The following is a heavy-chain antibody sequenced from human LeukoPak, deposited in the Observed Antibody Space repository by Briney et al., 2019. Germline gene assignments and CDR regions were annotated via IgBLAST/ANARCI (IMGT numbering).Heavy chain of an antibody. CDR2: ISGSGGTI. D-gene: IGHD3-10*01. Sequence: GGSLRLSCAASGFTFSSYAMSWVRQAPGKGLEWVSGISGSGGTIYYADSVKGRFTISRDNAKNSLYLQMNSLRAEDTAVYYCARDLLVRGRAFDIWGQGTMVTVSS. J-gene: IGHJ3*02. V-gene: IGHV3-23*01. CDR3: ARDLLVRGRAFDI. CDR1: GFTFSSYA.